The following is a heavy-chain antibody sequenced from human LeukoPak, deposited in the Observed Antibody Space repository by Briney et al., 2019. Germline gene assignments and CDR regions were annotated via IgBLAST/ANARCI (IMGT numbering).Heavy chain of an antibody. CDR3: AKATRYCSSTSCIPGV. J-gene: IGHJ6*04. CDR2: IRYDGSNK. Sequence: GGSLRLSCAASGFIFNTYVMHWVRQAPGKGLEWLAFIRYDGSNKYYADSVKGRFTISRDNSKNTLYLQMNSLRAEDTAVYYCAKATRYCSSTSCIPGVWGKGTTVTISS. CDR1: GFIFNTYV. V-gene: IGHV3-30*02. D-gene: IGHD2-2*01.